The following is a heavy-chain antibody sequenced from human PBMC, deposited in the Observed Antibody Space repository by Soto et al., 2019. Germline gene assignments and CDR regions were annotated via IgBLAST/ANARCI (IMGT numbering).Heavy chain of an antibody. CDR2: ISAYNGNT. V-gene: IGHV1-18*01. CDR1: GYTFTSYG. CDR3: AIVRSRYRRGGSCYSDLQENWFDP. Sequence: QVQLVQSGAEVKKPGVSVKVSCKASGYTFTSYGISWVRQAPGQGLEWMGWISAYNGNTNYAQKLQGRVTITTDTPTSTAYMELRSMRSDDTAVYYCAIVRSRYRRGGSCYSDLQENWFDPWGQGTLVTVS. D-gene: IGHD2-15*01. J-gene: IGHJ5*02.